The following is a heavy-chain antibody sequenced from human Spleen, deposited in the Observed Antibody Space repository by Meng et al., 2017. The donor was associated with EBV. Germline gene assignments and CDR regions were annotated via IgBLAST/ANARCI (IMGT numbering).Heavy chain of an antibody. V-gene: IGHV4-4*03. Sequence: QVHVPEAGPGRVKPHGTLSLPGGVSRGSISSHNKWNWVRQSPERGLEWIGEISHGGSTNYNPSLRSRVTMSVDKSKNQFSLNLTSVTAADTAVYYCASRVPPYYYDYWGRGTLVTVSS. CDR2: ISHGGST. D-gene: IGHD3-10*02. J-gene: IGHJ4*02. CDR1: RGSISSHNK. CDR3: ASRVPPYYYDY.